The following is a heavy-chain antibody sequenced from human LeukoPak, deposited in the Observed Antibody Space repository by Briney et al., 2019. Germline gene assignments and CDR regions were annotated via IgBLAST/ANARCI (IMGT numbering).Heavy chain of an antibody. CDR2: IYPGDSDT. V-gene: IGHV5-51*01. D-gene: IGHD1-26*01. CDR3: ARQRSGSYYGILDAFDI. Sequence: GESLKISCKGSGYSFTSYWIGWVRQMPGKGLEWMGSIYPGDSDTRYSPSFQGQVTISADKSISTAYLQWSSLKASDTAMYYCARQRSGSYYGILDAFDIWGQGTMVTVSS. J-gene: IGHJ3*02. CDR1: GYSFTSYW.